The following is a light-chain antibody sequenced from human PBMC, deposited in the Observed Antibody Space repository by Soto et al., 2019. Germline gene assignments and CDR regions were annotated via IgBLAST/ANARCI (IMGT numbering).Light chain of an antibody. J-gene: IGKJ5*01. CDR3: LQSLQTPPT. V-gene: IGKV2-28*01. CDR2: LGS. Sequence: DIVMTQSPLSLPVTPGEPAAISCRTSQSLLHSTGNNYLNWYLQKPGQSPQLLVYLGSNRASGGPDRVSGSGSGTDLTLKVNRVEGEDVGVYYCLQSLQTPPTFGQGTRLEIK. CDR1: QSLLHSTGNNY.